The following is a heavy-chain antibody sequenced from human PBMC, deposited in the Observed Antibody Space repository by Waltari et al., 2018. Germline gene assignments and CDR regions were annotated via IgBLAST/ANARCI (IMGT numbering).Heavy chain of an antibody. J-gene: IGHJ4*02. V-gene: IGHV3-23*01. CDR3: AKVRGRIQHGSGYFDY. D-gene: IGHD5-18*01. Sequence: EVQLLESGGGLVQPGGSLRLSCAASGFTFSSYAMRWVRPAPGKGLEWVSAISGSGGSTYYADSVKGRFTSSRDNSKNTLYLQMNSLRAEDTAVYYCAKVRGRIQHGSGYFDYWGQGTLVTVSS. CDR1: GFTFSSYA. CDR2: ISGSGGST.